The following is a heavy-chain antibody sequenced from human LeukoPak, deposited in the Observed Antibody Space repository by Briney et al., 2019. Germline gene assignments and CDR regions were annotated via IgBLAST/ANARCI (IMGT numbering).Heavy chain of an antibody. V-gene: IGHV4-4*07. CDR3: ARGGIAAEEPFDY. CDR1: GGSISSYS. CDR2: IYTSGST. D-gene: IGHD6-25*01. Sequence: KTSETLSLTCTVSGGSISSYSWSWIRQPAGKGLEWIGRIYTSGSTNYNPSLKSRVTMSVDTSKNQFSLKLSSVTAADTAVYYCARGGIAAEEPFDYWGQGTLVTVSS. J-gene: IGHJ4*02.